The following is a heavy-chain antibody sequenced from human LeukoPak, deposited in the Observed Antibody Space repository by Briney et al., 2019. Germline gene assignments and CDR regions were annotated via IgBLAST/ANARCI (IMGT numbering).Heavy chain of an antibody. D-gene: IGHD2-15*01. J-gene: IGHJ4*02. Sequence: ASVKVSCKASGYTFTSYYMHWVRQAPGQGLEWMGIINPSGGSTSYAQKFQGRVTMTRDASTSTVYMELSSLRSEDTAVYYCASSARYCSGGSCYSFYYWGQGTLVTVSS. CDR1: GYTFTSYY. V-gene: IGHV1-46*01. CDR3: ASSARYCSGGSCYSFYY. CDR2: INPSGGST.